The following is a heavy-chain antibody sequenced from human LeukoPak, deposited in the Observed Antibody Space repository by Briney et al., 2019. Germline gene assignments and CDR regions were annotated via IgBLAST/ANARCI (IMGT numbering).Heavy chain of an antibody. J-gene: IGHJ4*02. Sequence: SETLSLTCTVSGGSISSYYWSWIRQPPGKGLEWIGYIYYSGSTNYNPSLKSRVTISVDTSKNQFSLKLSSVTAADTAVYHCARSVSGDRPMDYWGQGTLVTVSS. V-gene: IGHV4-59*01. CDR1: GGSISSYY. CDR3: ARSVSGDRPMDY. D-gene: IGHD3-22*01. CDR2: IYYSGST.